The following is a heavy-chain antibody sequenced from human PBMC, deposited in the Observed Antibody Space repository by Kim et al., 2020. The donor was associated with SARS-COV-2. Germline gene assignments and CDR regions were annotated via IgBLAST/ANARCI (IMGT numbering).Heavy chain of an antibody. CDR1: GGSFSDYH. J-gene: IGHJ6*02. V-gene: IGHV4-34*01. CDR2: IYYTGSA. Sequence: SETLSLTCAVYGGSFSDYHWNWIRQPPGKGLEWIGTIYYTGSAYYNSSLNSRVTLSVDTSKNQFSLNLTSVTAADTAVYYCARPAPLPAGGMDVWGQGTT. CDR3: ARPAPLPAGGMDV.